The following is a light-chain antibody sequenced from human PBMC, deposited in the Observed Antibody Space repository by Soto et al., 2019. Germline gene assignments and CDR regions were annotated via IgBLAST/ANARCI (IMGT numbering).Light chain of an antibody. J-gene: IGKJ1*01. Sequence: IVLTQCPSALSLSPGERSTLACRASQRLXSDLAWYQAKPGQAPRILIYXASNRATGIPARFSGSGSGTDFTLTISGLEPEDVEVYYCLQRSDWRTFGRGTKVDIK. CDR1: QRLXSD. CDR2: XAS. CDR3: LQRSDWRT. V-gene: IGKV3-11*01.